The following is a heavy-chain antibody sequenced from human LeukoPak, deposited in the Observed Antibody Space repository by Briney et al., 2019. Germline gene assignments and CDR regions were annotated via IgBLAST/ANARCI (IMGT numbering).Heavy chain of an antibody. D-gene: IGHD3-22*01. CDR1: GGSISSGGYY. V-gene: IGHV4-31*03. Sequence: SETLSLTCTVSGGSISSGGYYWSWIRQHPGKGLEWIGYIYYSGSTYYNPSLKSRVTISVDTSKNQFSLKLSSVTAADTAVYYCARTDRWYYDSSGYPLHHWGQGTLVTVSS. CDR2: IYYSGST. J-gene: IGHJ1*01. CDR3: ARTDRWYYDSSGYPLHH.